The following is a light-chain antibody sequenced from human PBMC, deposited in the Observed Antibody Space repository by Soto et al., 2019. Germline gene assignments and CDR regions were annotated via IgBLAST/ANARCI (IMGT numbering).Light chain of an antibody. CDR1: QSVGTN. CDR3: QQYNNCPRT. CDR2: GAA. V-gene: IGKV3-15*01. J-gene: IGKJ1*01. Sequence: EIVMTQSPVILSVSPGERATLSCRASQSVGTNLAWYQQKPGQAPRLLISGAATRATGIPARFSGRGSGTEFTLTVSSIQSEAFAVYYCQQYNNCPRTFGQGTKVDIK.